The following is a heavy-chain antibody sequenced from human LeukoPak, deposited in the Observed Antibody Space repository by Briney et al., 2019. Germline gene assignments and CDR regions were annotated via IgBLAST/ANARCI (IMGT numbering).Heavy chain of an antibody. D-gene: IGHD6-19*01. Sequence: ETLSLTCAVYGGSFSGYYWSWVRQAPGKGLEWVGHIKNDGSETYYLDSLKGRFSISRDNTNNALYLQMNSLRVEDTAVYYCVKNDGWFHLAQWGQGTLVTVSS. CDR1: GGSFSGYY. CDR2: IKNDGSET. V-gene: IGHV3-7*03. J-gene: IGHJ4*02. CDR3: VKNDGWFHLAQ.